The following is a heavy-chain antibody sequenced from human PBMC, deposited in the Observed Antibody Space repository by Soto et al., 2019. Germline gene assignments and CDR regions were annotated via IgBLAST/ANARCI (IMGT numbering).Heavy chain of an antibody. CDR2: INPNSGGT. V-gene: IGHV1-2*02. CDR3: AIDIQPPYYYYDPRGGAFDI. J-gene: IGHJ3*02. CDR1: GYTFTGYY. D-gene: IGHD3-22*01. Sequence: ASVKVSCKASGYTFTGYYMHWVRQAPGQGLEWMGWINPNSGGTNYAQKFQGRVTMTRDTSISTAYMELSRLRSDDTAVYYCAIDIQPPYYYYDPRGGAFDIWGQGTMVT.